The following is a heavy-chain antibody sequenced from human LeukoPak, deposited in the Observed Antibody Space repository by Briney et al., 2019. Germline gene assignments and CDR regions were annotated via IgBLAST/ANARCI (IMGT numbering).Heavy chain of an antibody. CDR2: ISSSSSYI. CDR3: ARASALSVLDVVHYYYGMDV. Sequence: GGSLRLSCAASGFTFSSYSMNWVRQAPGKGLEWVSSISSSSSYIYYADSVKGRFTISRDNAKNSLYLQMDSLRAEDTAVYYCARASALSVLDVVHYYYGMDVWGQGTTVTVSS. D-gene: IGHD3/OR15-3a*01. CDR1: GFTFSSYS. J-gene: IGHJ6*02. V-gene: IGHV3-21*01.